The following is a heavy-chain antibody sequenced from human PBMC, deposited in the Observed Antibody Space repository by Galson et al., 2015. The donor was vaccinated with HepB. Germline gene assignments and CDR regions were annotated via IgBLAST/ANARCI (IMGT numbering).Heavy chain of an antibody. J-gene: IGHJ6*02. CDR1: GFTFSDYY. CDR2: ISSSGSTI. V-gene: IGHV3-11*04. Sequence: SLRLSCAASGFTFSDYYMSWIRQAPGKGLEWVSYISSSGSTIYYADSVKGRFTISRDNAKNSLYLQMNSLRAEDTAVYYCARDSGSGSYEVYGMDVWGQGTTVTVSS. D-gene: IGHD3-10*01. CDR3: ARDSGSGSYEVYGMDV.